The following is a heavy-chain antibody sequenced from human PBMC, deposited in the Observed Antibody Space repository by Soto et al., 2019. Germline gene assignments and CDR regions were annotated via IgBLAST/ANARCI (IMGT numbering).Heavy chain of an antibody. Sequence: QVQLQESGPGLVKPSDTLSLTCAVSGYSISSSNWWGWIRQPPGKGLEWIGYIYYSGTTYYNPSLKSRVTMSVYPSKNQFSLKLTSVTAVDTDVYYCARREIQGPIDYWGQGALVTVSS. V-gene: IGHV4-28*01. CDR2: IYYSGTT. CDR3: ARREIQGPIDY. J-gene: IGHJ4*02. D-gene: IGHD1-26*01. CDR1: GYSISSSNW.